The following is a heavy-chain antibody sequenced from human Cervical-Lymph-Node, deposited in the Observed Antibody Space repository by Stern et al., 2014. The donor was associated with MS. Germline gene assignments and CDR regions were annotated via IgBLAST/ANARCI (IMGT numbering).Heavy chain of an antibody. J-gene: IGHJ5*02. CDR2: IIPLLGTA. CDR3: ARFRGYCSGGSCYPYNWFDP. CDR1: GDTFTSYA. D-gene: IGHD2-15*01. Sequence: QLQLVQSGAELKKPGASVKLSCKASGDTFTSYAISWVRQAPAQGLEWMGGIIPLLGTANYAQKFQGRVTITADESTSTAYMELSSLRSEDTAVYYCARFRGYCSGGSCYPYNWFDPWGQGTLVTVSS. V-gene: IGHV1-69*01.